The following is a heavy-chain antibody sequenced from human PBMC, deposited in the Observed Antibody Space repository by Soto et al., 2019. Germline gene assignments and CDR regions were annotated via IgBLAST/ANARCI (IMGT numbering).Heavy chain of an antibody. Sequence: VKVTCKASRFTFTSSALQWVRQARGQRLEWIGWIVVGSGNTNYAQKFQERVTITRDMSTSTAYMELSSLRSEDTAVYYCAERYSSGWYDYWGQGTLVTVS. CDR3: AERYSSGWYDY. D-gene: IGHD6-19*01. V-gene: IGHV1-58*01. J-gene: IGHJ4*02. CDR2: IVVGSGNT. CDR1: RFTFTSSA.